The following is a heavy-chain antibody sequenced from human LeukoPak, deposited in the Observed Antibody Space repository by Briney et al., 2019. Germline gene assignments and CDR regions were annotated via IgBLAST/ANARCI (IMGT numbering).Heavy chain of an antibody. V-gene: IGHV4-59*12. CDR3: ARAGVWFGESFDY. D-gene: IGHD3-10*01. J-gene: IGHJ4*02. Sequence: SETLSLTCTVSGGSISSYYWSWIRQPPGKGLEWIGYIYNSGSTNYNPSLKSRVTISVDTSKNQFSLKLSSVTAADTAVYYCARAGVWFGESFDYWGQGTLVTVSS. CDR1: GGSISSYY. CDR2: IYNSGST.